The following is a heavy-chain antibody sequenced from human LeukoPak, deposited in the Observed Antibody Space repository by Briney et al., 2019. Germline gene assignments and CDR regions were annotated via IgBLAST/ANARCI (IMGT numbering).Heavy chain of an antibody. V-gene: IGHV4-4*02. J-gene: IGHJ4*02. CDR3: AGLVGRYSSGLYYYYFDY. Sequence: SETLSLTCTVSGDSINSLDLWSWVRQPPGQGLEWIGEMYLSGTTHSNPSVKSRDTISIDKSKNQFFLNLSSVTAADTAVYYCAGLVGRYSSGLYYYYFDYWGQGTLVTVSS. CDR2: MYLSGTT. D-gene: IGHD3-22*01. CDR1: GDSINSLDL.